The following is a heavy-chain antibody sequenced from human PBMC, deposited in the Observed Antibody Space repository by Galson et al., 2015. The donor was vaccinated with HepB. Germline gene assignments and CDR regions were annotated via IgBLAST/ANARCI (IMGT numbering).Heavy chain of an antibody. V-gene: IGHV3-66*02. D-gene: IGHD6-13*01. CDR1: GFTVSSNY. Sequence: SLRLSCAASGFTVSSNYMSWVRQAPGKGLEWVSVIYSGGSTYYADSVKGRFTISRDNSKNTLYLQMNSLRAEDTAVYYCARESIAAAGTFQHWGQGTLVTVSS. CDR3: ARESIAAAGTFQH. CDR2: IYSGGST. J-gene: IGHJ1*01.